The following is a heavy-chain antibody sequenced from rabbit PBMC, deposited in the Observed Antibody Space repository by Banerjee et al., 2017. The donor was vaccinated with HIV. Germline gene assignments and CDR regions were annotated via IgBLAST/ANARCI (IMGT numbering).Heavy chain of an antibody. V-gene: IGHV1S45*01. Sequence: QEQLEESGGDLVKPGASLTLTCTASGFDFSSNAICWVRQAPGKGLEWIACINTISGDTVYATWAKGRFTISKTSSTTVTLQMTSLTAADTATYFCARDLSNGDGYNFNLWGPGTLVTVS. CDR2: INTISGDT. CDR1: GFDFSSNA. CDR3: ARDLSNGDGYNFNL. D-gene: IGHD6-1*01. J-gene: IGHJ4*01.